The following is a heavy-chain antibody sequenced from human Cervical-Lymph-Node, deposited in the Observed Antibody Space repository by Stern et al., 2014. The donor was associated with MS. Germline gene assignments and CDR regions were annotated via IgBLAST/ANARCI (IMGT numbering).Heavy chain of an antibody. J-gene: IGHJ5*02. V-gene: IGHV5-51*01. CDR1: GYIFANYW. CDR3: ARHNCYDT. D-gene: IGHD2-15*01. CDR2: IRPGESRV. Sequence: VQLVQSGAEVKMPGESLKISCRGSGYIFANYWIAWVRQTPGKGLEWMGIIRPGESRVTYSPSFQGQVTISVDKSISTAYLQWTSLKDSDTAIYYCARHNCYDTWGRGTLVTVSS.